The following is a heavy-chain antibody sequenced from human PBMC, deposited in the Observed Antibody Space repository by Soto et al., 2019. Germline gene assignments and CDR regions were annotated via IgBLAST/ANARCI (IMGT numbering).Heavy chain of an antibody. CDR3: ARGVSAGVDY. CDR1: GYSFTSLD. D-gene: IGHD1-26*01. J-gene: IGHJ4*02. Sequence: GASVKVSCKASGYSFTSLDINWVRQTAGQGLEWMGWMQPSTGRTGYAQKFQGRVTMTRDTSINTAYMELTTLTSDDTAFYYWARGVSAGVDYWGQATLVTVSS. V-gene: IGHV1-8*01. CDR2: MQPSTGRT.